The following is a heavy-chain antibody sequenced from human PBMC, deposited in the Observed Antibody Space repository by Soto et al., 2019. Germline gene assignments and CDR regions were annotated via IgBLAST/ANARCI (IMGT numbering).Heavy chain of an antibody. V-gene: IGHV3-30-3*01. CDR1: GFTFSSYA. CDR3: ARGIVVVVAATPFDY. D-gene: IGHD2-15*01. Sequence: QVQLVESGGGVVQPGRSLRLSCAASGFTFSSYAMHWVRQAPGKGLEWVAVISYDGSNKYYADSVKGRFTISRDNSKNTLYLKMNSLRAEDTAVYYCARGIVVVVAATPFDYWGQGTLVTVSS. J-gene: IGHJ4*02. CDR2: ISYDGSNK.